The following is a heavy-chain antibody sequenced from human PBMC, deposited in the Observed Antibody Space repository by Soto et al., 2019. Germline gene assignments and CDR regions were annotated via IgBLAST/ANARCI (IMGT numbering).Heavy chain of an antibody. CDR3: AREYLPSYYYDSSGSSLNYYYYYGMDV. Sequence: ASVKVSCKASGYTFTGDYMHWVRQAPGQGLEWMGWINPNSGGTNYAQKFQGWVTMTRDTSISTAYMELSRLRSDDTAVYYCAREYLPSYYYDSSGSSLNYYYYYGMDVWRQGTTVIASS. J-gene: IGHJ6*02. CDR1: GYTFTGDY. CDR2: INPNSGGT. V-gene: IGHV1-2*04. D-gene: IGHD3-22*01.